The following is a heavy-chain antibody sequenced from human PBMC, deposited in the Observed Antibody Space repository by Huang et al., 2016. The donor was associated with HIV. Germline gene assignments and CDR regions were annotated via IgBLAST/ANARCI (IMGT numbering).Heavy chain of an antibody. CDR1: GFSLSTSGVG. CDR2: IYWDDDK. CDR3: VHTRRYNNGWSPGNI. Sequence: QITLKESGPTLVKPTQTLTLTCTFSGFSLSTSGVGVAWIRQPPGKALEWLALIYWDDDKRYSPSLKSRLSITKAASKNQVVLTVTNLDPVDTATYYCVHTRRYNNGWSPGNIWGQGTMVTVSS. D-gene: IGHD6-19*01. J-gene: IGHJ3*02. V-gene: IGHV2-5*02.